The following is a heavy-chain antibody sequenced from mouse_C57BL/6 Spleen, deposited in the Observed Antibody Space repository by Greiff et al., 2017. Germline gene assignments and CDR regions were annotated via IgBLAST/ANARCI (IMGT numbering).Heavy chain of an antibody. CDR3: TRGVYSNYGAY. CDR1: GYTFTDYE. J-gene: IGHJ3*01. Sequence: VQLQQSGAELVRPGASVTLSCKASGYTFTDYEMHWVKQTPVHGLEWIGAIDPETGGTAYNQKFKGKAILTADKSSSTAYMALRSLTSEDSAVYYCTRGVYSNYGAYWGQGTLVTVSA. CDR2: IDPETGGT. V-gene: IGHV1-15*01. D-gene: IGHD2-5*01.